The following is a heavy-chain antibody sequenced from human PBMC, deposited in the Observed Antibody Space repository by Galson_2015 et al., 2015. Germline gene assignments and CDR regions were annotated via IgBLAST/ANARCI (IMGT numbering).Heavy chain of an antibody. CDR3: ARGGASLVAVDY. CDR1: GLTVSSNY. V-gene: IGHV3-53*01. J-gene: IGHJ4*02. CDR2: IYGGGTT. Sequence: SLRLSCAASGLTVSSNYMSWVRQAPGKGLEWVSVIYGGGTTHYANSVKGRFTISRDSSKNTLYLQMDSLRAEDTAVYYCARGGASLVAVDYWGQGTLVTVSS. D-gene: IGHD3-16*01.